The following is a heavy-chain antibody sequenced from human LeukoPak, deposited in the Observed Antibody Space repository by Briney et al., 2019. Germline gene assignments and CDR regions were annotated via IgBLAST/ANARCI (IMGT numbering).Heavy chain of an antibody. CDR1: GGSFSGYY. D-gene: IGHD1-1*01. CDR3: AKEGLSSMNWDS. V-gene: IGHV4-59*10. CDR2: IHSSGGT. Sequence: SETLSLTCAVYGGSFSGYYWGWIRQPAGKGLEWIGRIHSSGGTNNHPSLESRLTMSVDTSKNQFSLELTSVTAADTAVYYCAKEGLSSMNWDSWGQGALVTVSS. J-gene: IGHJ4*02.